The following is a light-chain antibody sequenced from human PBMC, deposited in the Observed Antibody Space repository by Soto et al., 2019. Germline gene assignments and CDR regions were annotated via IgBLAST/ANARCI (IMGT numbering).Light chain of an antibody. CDR2: DAS. V-gene: IGKV3-11*01. Sequence: EIVLTQSPATLSLSPGERATLSCRASQSVSSYLGWYQQKPGQAPRVLIYDASNRATGIPARFSGSGSGTDFTLTISSLEPEDFAVYYCQQRSNWPITFGQGTRLEIK. CDR3: QQRSNWPIT. CDR1: QSVSSY. J-gene: IGKJ5*01.